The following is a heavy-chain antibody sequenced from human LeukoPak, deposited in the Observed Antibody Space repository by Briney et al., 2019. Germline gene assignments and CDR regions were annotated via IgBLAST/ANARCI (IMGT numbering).Heavy chain of an antibody. CDR1: GGSISSYY. J-gene: IGHJ3*02. D-gene: IGHD3-10*01. CDR2: IYSSGST. V-gene: IGHV4-59*08. CDR3: ARRRGAHTANALDI. Sequence: PSETLSLTCTGSGGSISSYYWRWIRQPPGKGLEWIGYIYSSGSTNYNPSLKSRVTISVDTSKNQFSLKLSSVTAADTAVYYCARRRGAHTANALDIWGQGTMVTVSS.